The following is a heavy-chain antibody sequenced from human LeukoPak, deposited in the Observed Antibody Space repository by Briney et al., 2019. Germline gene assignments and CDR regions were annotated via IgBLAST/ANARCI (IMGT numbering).Heavy chain of an antibody. V-gene: IGHV3-64*01. CDR3: ARVSYDYVWGSYRYTYDY. J-gene: IGHJ4*02. Sequence: GGSLRLSCAVSGFTFSSYAMHWVRQAPGKGLEYVSAISSNGGSTYYANSVKGRFTISRDNSKNTLYLQMGSLRAEDMAVYYCARVSYDYVWGSYRYTYDYWGQGTLVTVSS. D-gene: IGHD3-16*02. CDR1: GFTFSSYA. CDR2: ISSNGGST.